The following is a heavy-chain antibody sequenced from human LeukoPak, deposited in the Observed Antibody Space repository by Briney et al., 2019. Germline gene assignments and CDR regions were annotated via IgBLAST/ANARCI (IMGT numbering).Heavy chain of an antibody. V-gene: IGHV3-30*02. D-gene: IGHD4-17*01. Sequence: GGSLRLSCAASGFTFSTYGMHWVRQAPGKGLEWVAFIRYDGRNKYYADSVKGRFTISRDNSKNTLCLQMNSLGAEDTAVYYCAKEIWPTVTTPGHTHFDYWGQGTLVTVSS. J-gene: IGHJ4*02. CDR3: AKEIWPTVTTPGHTHFDY. CDR1: GFTFSTYG. CDR2: IRYDGRNK.